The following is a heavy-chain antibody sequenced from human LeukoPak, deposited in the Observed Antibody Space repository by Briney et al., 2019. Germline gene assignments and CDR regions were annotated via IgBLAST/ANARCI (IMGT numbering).Heavy chain of an antibody. CDR2: IYHSGST. CDR1: GYSISSGYY. J-gene: IGHJ4*02. V-gene: IGHV4-38-2*01. Sequence: SETLSLTCAVSGYSISSGYYWGWIRQPPGKGLEWIGSIYHSGSTYYNPSLKSRVTISVDTSKNQFSLKLSSVTAADTAVYYCARATERRTGQGLSDCWGQGTLVTVSS. D-gene: IGHD6-25*01. CDR3: ARATERRTGQGLSDC.